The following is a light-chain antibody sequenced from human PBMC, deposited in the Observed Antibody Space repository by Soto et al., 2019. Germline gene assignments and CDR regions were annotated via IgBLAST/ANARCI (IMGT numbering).Light chain of an antibody. CDR2: AAS. V-gene: IGKV1-8*01. J-gene: IGKJ4*01. CDR3: QQVESYPST. CDR1: QGISSY. Sequence: AIRMTQSPSSFSASTGDRVTITCRASQGISSYLAWYQQKPGKAPKLLIYAASTLQSGVPSRFSGSGSGTDFTLTICCLQSEDFATYYCQQVESYPSTFGGGTKVDIK.